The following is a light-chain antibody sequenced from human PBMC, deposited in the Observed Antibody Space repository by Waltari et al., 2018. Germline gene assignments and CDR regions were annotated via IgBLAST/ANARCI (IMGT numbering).Light chain of an antibody. V-gene: IGKV1-9*01. Sequence: IQLTQSPSSLSASVGDRVTITCRASQGISKYLAWYQQKTGQAPKHLSYTASNIQRGDHXXXXGXXXGTDXXXXXXXLQPEDFATYYCQQLNSYPPTFGGGTKVEIK. CDR3: QQLNSYPPT. CDR1: QGISKY. J-gene: IGKJ4*01. CDR2: TAS.